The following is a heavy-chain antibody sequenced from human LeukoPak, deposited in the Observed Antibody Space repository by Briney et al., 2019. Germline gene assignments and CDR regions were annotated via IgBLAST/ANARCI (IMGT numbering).Heavy chain of an antibody. CDR2: VNPESGKT. V-gene: IGHV1-8*02. D-gene: IGHD1-14*01. CDR1: GYRFTSYD. J-gene: IGHJ6*04. Sequence: GASVRVSCKASGYRFTSYDISWVRQAPGQGLEWMGWVNPESGKTGYVRSFQGRLNITRDTSANTAFLDLNNLRSDDTAVYYCARGRSREMDVWGEGTTVIVSS. CDR3: ARGRSREMDV.